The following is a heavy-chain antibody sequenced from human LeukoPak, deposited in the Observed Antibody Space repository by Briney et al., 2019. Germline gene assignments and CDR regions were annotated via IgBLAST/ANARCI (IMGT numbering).Heavy chain of an antibody. Sequence: PGGSLRLSCAASGFTFSSYWMHWVRQAPGRGLVWVSRINSDGSSTSYADSVKGRFTISRDNAKNTLYLQMNSLRAEDTAVYYCARADSTGAFDIWGQGTMVTVS. J-gene: IGHJ3*02. CDR3: ARADSTGAFDI. V-gene: IGHV3-74*01. CDR1: GFTFSSYW. CDR2: INSDGSST. D-gene: IGHD6-19*01.